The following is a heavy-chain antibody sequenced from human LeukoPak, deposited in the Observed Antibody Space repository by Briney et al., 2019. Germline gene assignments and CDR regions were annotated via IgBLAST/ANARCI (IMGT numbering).Heavy chain of an antibody. D-gene: IGHD6-13*01. CDR1: GDSVSSNSAA. J-gene: IGHJ4*02. CDR2: TYYRSKWYN. CDR3: ARGAGEQQLGYFDY. V-gene: IGHV6-1*01. Sequence: SQTLSLTCAISGDSVSSNSAAWNWIRQSPSRGLEWLGRTYYRSKWYNDYAVSVKSRITINPDISKNQFSLQLNSVTPEDTAVYYCARGAGEQQLGYFDYWGQGTLVTVSS.